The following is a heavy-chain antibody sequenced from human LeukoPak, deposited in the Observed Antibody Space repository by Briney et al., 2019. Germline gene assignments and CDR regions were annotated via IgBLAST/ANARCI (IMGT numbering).Heavy chain of an antibody. V-gene: IGHV3-74*01. D-gene: IGHD6-13*01. CDR3: ARGLLAAAGHYYYYYYGMDV. CDR2: INSDGSST. J-gene: IGHJ6*02. CDR1: GFTFSSYW. Sequence: GGPLRLSCAASGFTFSSYWMHWVRQAPGKGLVWVSRINSDGSSTSYADSVKGRSTISRDNVKNTLYLQMNSLRAEDTAVYYCARGLLAAAGHYYYYYYGMDVWGQGTTVTVSS.